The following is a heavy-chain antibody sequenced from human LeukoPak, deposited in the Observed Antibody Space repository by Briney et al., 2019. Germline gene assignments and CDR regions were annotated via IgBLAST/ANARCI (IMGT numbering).Heavy chain of an antibody. V-gene: IGHV4-34*01. CDR1: GGSFSGYY. D-gene: IGHD3-10*01. J-gene: IGHJ6*03. CDR2: INHSGST. CDR3: ARASGVGYYMDV. Sequence: PSETLSLTCAVYGGSFSGYYWSWIRQPPGKGLEWIGEINHSGSTNYNPSLKSRVTISVDTSKNQFSLKLSSVTAADTAVYYCARASGVGYYMDVWGKGTTVTVSS.